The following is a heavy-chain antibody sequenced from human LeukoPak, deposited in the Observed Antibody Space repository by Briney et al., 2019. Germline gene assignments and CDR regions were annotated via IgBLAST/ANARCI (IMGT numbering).Heavy chain of an antibody. CDR3: AKSGGYGLIDY. D-gene: IGHD1-26*01. CDR1: GASISGSGYC. Sequence: SETLSLTCAVSGASISGSGYCWGWIRQPPGKGLEWIGNIYYSGSTYYNASLQSRVTISIDTSKNQFSLRLNSVTAADTAMYYCAKSGGYGLIDYWGQGTLVTVSS. J-gene: IGHJ4*02. CDR2: IYYSGST. V-gene: IGHV4-39*01.